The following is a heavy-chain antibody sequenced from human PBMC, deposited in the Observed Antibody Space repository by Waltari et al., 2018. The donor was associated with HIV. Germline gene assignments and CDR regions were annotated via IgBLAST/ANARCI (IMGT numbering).Heavy chain of an antibody. V-gene: IGHV3-15*01. D-gene: IGHD1-26*01. J-gene: IGHJ4*02. CDR1: GLTFKNAW. Sequence: DVQLVESGGGLVKPGGSLRLSCAVSGLTFKNAWLAWVRPGPGKGPQWLGHIRSKSDGGTTDYAAPVRGRFTISTDDLNNTMSLEMKSLKVEDTGVYYCTTFEMGSTRNYWGQGTLVTVSS. CDR3: TTFEMGSTRNY. CDR2: IRSKSDGGTT.